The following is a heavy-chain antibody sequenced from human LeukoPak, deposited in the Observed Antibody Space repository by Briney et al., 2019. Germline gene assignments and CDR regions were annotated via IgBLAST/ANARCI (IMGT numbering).Heavy chain of an antibody. V-gene: IGHV3-30*18. D-gene: IGHD4-23*01. J-gene: IGHJ4*02. CDR1: GFTFSSYG. CDR2: ISYDGSNK. Sequence: GGSLRLSCAASGFTFSSYGMHWVRQAPGKGLEWVAVISYDGSNKYYADSVKGRFTISRDNSKNTLYLQMNSLRAEDTAVYYCAKDYGGNSGFVDYWGQGTPVTVSS. CDR3: AKDYGGNSGFVDY.